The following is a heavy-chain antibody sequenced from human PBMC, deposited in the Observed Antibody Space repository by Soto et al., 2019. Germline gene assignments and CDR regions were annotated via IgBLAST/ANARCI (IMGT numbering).Heavy chain of an antibody. CDR1: GFTFSGLG. D-gene: IGHD1-26*01. CDR3: ARDGVGHTTFYGYFAY. CDR2: IRYDGSNI. J-gene: IGHJ4*02. V-gene: IGHV3-33*01. Sequence: QVQLVESGGGVVQPGRSLRLSCAASGFTFSGLGMHWVRQAPGKGLEWVAVIRYDGSNIYYADAVKGRFTISRDNSKDTLYLQMNRLRADDTAVYYCARDGVGHTTFYGYFAYWGQGTLVTVSS.